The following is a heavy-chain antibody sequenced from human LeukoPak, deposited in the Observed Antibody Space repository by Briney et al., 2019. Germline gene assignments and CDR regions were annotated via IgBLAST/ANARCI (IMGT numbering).Heavy chain of an antibody. D-gene: IGHD4-17*01. Sequence: SETLSLTCTVSGGSISSGGDYWSWIRQHPGKGLEWIGYIYYSGSTYYNPSLKSRVTISVDTSKNQFSLKLSSVAAADTAAYYCARGSTTVTTYWFDPWGQGTLVTVSS. V-gene: IGHV4-31*03. CDR3: ARGSTTVTTYWFDP. J-gene: IGHJ5*02. CDR2: IYYSGST. CDR1: GGSISSGGDY.